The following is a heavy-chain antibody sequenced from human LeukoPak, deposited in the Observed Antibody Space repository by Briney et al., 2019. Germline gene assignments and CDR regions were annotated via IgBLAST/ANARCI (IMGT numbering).Heavy chain of an antibody. J-gene: IGHJ3*02. Sequence: SETLSLTCTVSGGSISSSSYYWGWIRQPPGKGLEWIGSIYYSGSTYYNPSLKSQVTISVDTSKNQFPLKLSSVTAADTAVYYCARGLEYYHDSSDYYYVGAFDIWGQGTMVTVSS. V-gene: IGHV4-39*06. CDR3: ARGLEYYHDSSDYYYVGAFDI. CDR2: IYYSGST. CDR1: GGSISSSSYY. D-gene: IGHD3-22*01.